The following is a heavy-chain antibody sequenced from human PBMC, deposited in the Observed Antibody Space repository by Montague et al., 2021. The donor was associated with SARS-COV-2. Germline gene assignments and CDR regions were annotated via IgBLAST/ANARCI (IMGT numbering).Heavy chain of an antibody. CDR2: IFRSGAT. V-gene: IGHV4-59*01. CDR3: ARTSRGSRYFYGVDV. D-gene: IGHD3-10*01. CDR1: GDSISDYY. J-gene: IGHJ6*02. Sequence: ETLSLTCTVSGDSISDYYWSWIRQPPGMGLAWIGYIFRSGATNYNPPLKSRVIIPLDTSKSQFSLRLSSVTAADTAIYYCARTSRGSRYFYGVDVWGQGTTVTVSS.